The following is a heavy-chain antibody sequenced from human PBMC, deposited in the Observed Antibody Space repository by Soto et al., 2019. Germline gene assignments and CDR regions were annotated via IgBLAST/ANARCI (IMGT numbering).Heavy chain of an antibody. CDR1: GGTSSSYV. CDR3: ARDGFSGSYYGG. D-gene: IGHD1-26*01. CDR2: IILISGTS. Sequence: QVQLVQSGAEVQKPGSSVKVSCKAPGGTSSSYVISWLRQARGQGLEWMGGIILISGTSNYAPKFQDRVTITADTSTRTTYMEMRSLRSDDTAVYYCARDGFSGSYYGGWGQGTLVTVSS. J-gene: IGHJ4*02. V-gene: IGHV1-69*06.